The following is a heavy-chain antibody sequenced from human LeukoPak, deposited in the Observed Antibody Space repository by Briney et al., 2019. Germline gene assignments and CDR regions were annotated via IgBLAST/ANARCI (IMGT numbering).Heavy chain of an antibody. V-gene: IGHV3-30-3*02. CDR3: AKNPGGYSSGWTLDYYYYMDV. CDR1: GFTFSSYA. D-gene: IGHD6-19*01. CDR2: ISYDGSNK. J-gene: IGHJ6*03. Sequence: GGSLRLSCAASGFTFSSYAMHWVRQAPGKGLEWVAVISYDGSNKYYADSVKGRFTISRDNSKNTLYLQMNSLRAEDTAVYYCAKNPGGYSSGWTLDYYYYMDVWGKGTTVTVSS.